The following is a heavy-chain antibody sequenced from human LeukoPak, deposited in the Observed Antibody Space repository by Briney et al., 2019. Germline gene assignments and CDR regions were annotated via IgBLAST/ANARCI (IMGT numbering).Heavy chain of an antibody. CDR2: IYYSGST. D-gene: IGHD6-6*01. CDR3: ARHGPYSSSSPFDY. V-gene: IGHV4-59*01. Sequence: SETLSLTCTVSGDSISTYYWSWIRQPPGKGLEWIGYIYYSGSTTYNPSLKSRVTISVDSPKNQFSLKLTSVTAAVTAVYYCARHGPYSSSSPFDYWGQGTLVTVSS. J-gene: IGHJ4*02. CDR1: GDSISTYY.